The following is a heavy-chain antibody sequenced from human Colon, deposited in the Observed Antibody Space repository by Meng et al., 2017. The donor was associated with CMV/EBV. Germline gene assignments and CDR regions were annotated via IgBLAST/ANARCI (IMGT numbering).Heavy chain of an antibody. CDR2: IGWNSNSI. Sequence: SLKISCTASGFNFDDYGMHWVRQVPGKGLEWVSGIGWNSNSIEYADSVKGRFTISRDNAKNSLYLQMNSLRAEDTAVYYCAREAAAGTFDYWGQGTLVTVSS. CDR1: GFNFDDYG. J-gene: IGHJ4*02. D-gene: IGHD6-13*01. CDR3: AREAAAGTFDY. V-gene: IGHV3-9*01.